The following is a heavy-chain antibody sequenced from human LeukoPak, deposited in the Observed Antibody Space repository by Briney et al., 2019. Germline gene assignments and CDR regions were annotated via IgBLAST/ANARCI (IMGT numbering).Heavy chain of an antibody. CDR1: GYTFTGYY. CDR3: ARAVGYSILPLSY. V-gene: IGHV1-2*02. Sequence: ASEKVSCKASGYTFTGYYIHWVRQAPGQGLEWMGWINPNTGGTNYAQNFQGRVTMTRDTSVSTAYMEVSRLRSDDTAVYYCARAVGYSILPLSYWGQGTLVTVSS. J-gene: IGHJ4*02. D-gene: IGHD4-11*01. CDR2: INPNTGGT.